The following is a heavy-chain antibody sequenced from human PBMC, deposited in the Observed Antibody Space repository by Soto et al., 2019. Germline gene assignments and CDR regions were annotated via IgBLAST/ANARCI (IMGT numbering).Heavy chain of an antibody. V-gene: IGHV3-33*01. J-gene: IGHJ5*02. CDR3: ARDRRDDRGNWFDP. Sequence: QVQLVESGGGVAQPGTSLRLSCAASGFTFSRYGMHWVRQAPGKGLEWVAMIWYDGSHKNYGDSVKGRFTISRDNPKNTLFLLMGSLRVEDTALYYCARDRRDDRGNWFDPWGQGIMVTVSS. CDR2: IWYDGSHK. D-gene: IGHD3-10*01. CDR1: GFTFSRYG.